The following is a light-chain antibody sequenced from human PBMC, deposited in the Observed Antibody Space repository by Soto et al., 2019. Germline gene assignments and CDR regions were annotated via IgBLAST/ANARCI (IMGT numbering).Light chain of an antibody. V-gene: IGKV3D-20*02. CDR1: QSVSSSY. Sequence: VFMQTQGTLSLSPGEGATLSCRASQSVSSSYLAWYQQKPGQAPRLLIYDASNRATGIPARFCGSGSGTDFTLTISSLEPEDFAVYYCQQRSNWPTFGQGTKVDI. CDR3: QQRSNWPT. CDR2: DAS. J-gene: IGKJ1*01.